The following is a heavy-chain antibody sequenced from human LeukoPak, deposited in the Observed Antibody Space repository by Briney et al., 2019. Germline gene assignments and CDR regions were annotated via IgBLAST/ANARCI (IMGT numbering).Heavy chain of an antibody. CDR3: AKSGSYLEYLQH. CDR2: VYHDGGT. Sequence: SETLSLTCVVSGGSVSSSKWWSWVRQPPGKGLEWIGQVYHDGGTKYNPSLKSRVTILVDKSKNQFSLKLSSVTAADTAVYYCAKSGSYLEYLQHWGQGTPVTVSS. V-gene: IGHV4-4*02. J-gene: IGHJ1*01. CDR1: GGSVSSSKW. D-gene: IGHD1-26*01.